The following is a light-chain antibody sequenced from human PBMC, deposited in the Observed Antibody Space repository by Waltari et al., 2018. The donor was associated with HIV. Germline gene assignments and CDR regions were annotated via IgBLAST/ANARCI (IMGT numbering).Light chain of an antibody. CDR3: TSYTTSITYV. CDR2: EVS. J-gene: IGLJ1*01. Sequence: QSALTQPASVSGSPGQSITISCTGTSSAVGAYKFVSWYQQHPGKAPKLIIYEVSHRPAGVSNRCSASKSGKTASLTISGLQAEDEADYYCTSYTTSITYVFGTGTKVTVL. CDR1: SSAVGAYKF. V-gene: IGLV2-14*01.